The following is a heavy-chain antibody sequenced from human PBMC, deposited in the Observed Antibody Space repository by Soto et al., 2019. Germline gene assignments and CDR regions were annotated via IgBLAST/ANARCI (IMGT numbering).Heavy chain of an antibody. Sequence: QVHLVQSGAEVKKPGASVKVSCKASGYTLTSYGISWVRQAPGQGLQWIGWISVYNGNTNYADKFQGRVTMTINTSTSTPHLEVRSLRSDATAVYYCARAGAFYVTSGYPWSTFDIWGQGTMVTVSS. CDR2: ISVYNGNT. V-gene: IGHV1-18*01. CDR3: ARAGAFYVTSGYPWSTFDI. CDR1: GYTLTSYG. D-gene: IGHD3-22*01. J-gene: IGHJ3*02.